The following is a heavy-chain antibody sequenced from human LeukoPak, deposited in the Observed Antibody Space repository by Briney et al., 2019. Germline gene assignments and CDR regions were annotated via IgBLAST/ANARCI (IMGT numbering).Heavy chain of an antibody. CDR1: GFTFSTYT. J-gene: IGHJ4*02. Sequence: GGSLRLSCVASGFTFSTYTMHWVRQSPGKALEYVSSISGNGGSTEYANSVKGRFTISRDNSKNTLFLQMGSLRAEDTAVYYCARDAGVVKFDSWGQGTLATVSS. D-gene: IGHD3-10*01. CDR3: ARDAGVVKFDS. V-gene: IGHV3-64*01. CDR2: ISGNGGST.